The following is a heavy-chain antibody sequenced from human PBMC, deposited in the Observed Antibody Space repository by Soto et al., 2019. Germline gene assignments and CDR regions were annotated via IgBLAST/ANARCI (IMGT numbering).Heavy chain of an antibody. V-gene: IGHV2-5*02. Sequence: QITLKESGPTLVKPTQTLTLTCTFSGFSLSTSGVGVGWIRQPPGKALEWLALIYWDDDKRYSPSLKSRLTTXKXPPXNPVVLTMTNMDPVDTATYYCAHNKGYYDSSGYLHWGQGTLVTVSS. CDR1: GFSLSTSGVG. J-gene: IGHJ4*02. CDR2: IYWDDDK. CDR3: AHNKGYYDSSGYLH. D-gene: IGHD3-22*01.